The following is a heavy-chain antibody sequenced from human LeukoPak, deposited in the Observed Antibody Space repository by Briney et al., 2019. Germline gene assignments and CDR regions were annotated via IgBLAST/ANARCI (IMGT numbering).Heavy chain of an antibody. D-gene: IGHD6-19*01. CDR2: IPYDGINT. CDR3: AKDRSTGWYAGFDS. Sequence: PGGSLRLSCAASGFTFSNYGMHWVRQAPGKGLKWVAFIPYDGINTYSADSVKGRFTISRDNSKNTLYLQMNSLSAEDTAVFYCAKDRSTGWYAGFDSWGQGTLLTVSS. CDR1: GFTFSNYG. V-gene: IGHV3-30*02. J-gene: IGHJ4*02.